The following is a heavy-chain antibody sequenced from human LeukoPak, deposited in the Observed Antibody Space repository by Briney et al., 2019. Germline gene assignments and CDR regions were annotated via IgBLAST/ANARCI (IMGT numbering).Heavy chain of an antibody. D-gene: IGHD5-24*01. CDR2: INIDESVT. CDR3: VRRRDGNNKGFDY. J-gene: IGHJ4*02. V-gene: IGHV3-74*01. CDR1: EFTFRSYW. Sequence: GGSLRLSCAASEFTFRSYWMHWVRQAPGKGLVWVSRINIDESVTTYADSVKGRFIISRDNAKNTVYLQMNSLRAEDTAVYFCVRRRDGNNKGFDYWGRGTLVTVSS.